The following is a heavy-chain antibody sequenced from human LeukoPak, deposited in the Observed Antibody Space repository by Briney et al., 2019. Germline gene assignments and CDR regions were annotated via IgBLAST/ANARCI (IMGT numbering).Heavy chain of an antibody. V-gene: IGHV4-59*01. CDR3: ARLDYDFWSGYPPVFDY. D-gene: IGHD3-3*01. J-gene: IGHJ4*02. CDR1: GGSISSYY. Sequence: SETLSLTCTVSGGSISSYYWSWIRQPPGKGLEWIGYIYYSGSTNYNPSLKSRVTISVDTSKNQFSLKLSSVTAADTAVYYCARLDYDFWSGYPPVFDYWGQGTLVTVSS. CDR2: IYYSGST.